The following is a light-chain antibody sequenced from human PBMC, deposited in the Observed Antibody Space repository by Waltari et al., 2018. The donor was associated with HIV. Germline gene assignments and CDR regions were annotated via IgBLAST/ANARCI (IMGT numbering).Light chain of an antibody. CDR1: SSDVGGYTS. CDR3: SSYAGSNNVL. V-gene: IGLV2-8*01. Sequence: QSALTQPPSASGSPGQSVAISCTGTSSDVGGYTSVPWYQQHPGKAPKLMIYEVTKRPSGVPDRFSGSKSGNTASLTVSGHQAEDEADYYCSSYAGSNNVLFGGGTKLTVL. CDR2: EVT. J-gene: IGLJ2*01.